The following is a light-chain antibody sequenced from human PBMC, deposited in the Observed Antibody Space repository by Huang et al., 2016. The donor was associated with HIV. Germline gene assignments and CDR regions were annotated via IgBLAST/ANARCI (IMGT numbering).Light chain of an antibody. CDR1: PRISNN. Sequence: EIVMTQSLGTLSVSPGERDTLSCRASPRISNNLAWYRQKPGQAPRLLIYGASTRATGIAARFSGSGSGTEFTLTISSLQSEDFAVYYCQQYNNWPRTFGQGTKVEIK. V-gene: IGKV3-15*01. CDR2: GAS. J-gene: IGKJ1*01. CDR3: QQYNNWPRT.